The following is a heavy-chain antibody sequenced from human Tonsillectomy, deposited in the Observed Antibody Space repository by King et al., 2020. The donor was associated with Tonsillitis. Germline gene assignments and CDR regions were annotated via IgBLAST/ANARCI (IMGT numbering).Heavy chain of an antibody. V-gene: IGHV3-30*04. CDR2: ISYDGSDK. Sequence: GQLVQSGGGVVQPGRSLRLSCAASGFTFSSYAMHWVRQAPGKGLEWVAVISYDGSDKYYADSVKGRLTISRDNSKNTLYLQMNRLRVEDTAVYYCARVGTEWELRSYYGMDVWGQGTTVTVS. CDR3: ARVGTEWELRSYYGMDV. J-gene: IGHJ6*02. CDR1: GFTFSSYA. D-gene: IGHD1-26*01.